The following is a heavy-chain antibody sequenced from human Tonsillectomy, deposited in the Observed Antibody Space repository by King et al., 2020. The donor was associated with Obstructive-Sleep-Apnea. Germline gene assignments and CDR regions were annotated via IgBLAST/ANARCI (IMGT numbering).Heavy chain of an antibody. Sequence: VQLVESGGGLVKPGWSLRLSCAASGVTFSNAWMSWVRQSPGKGLEWCGRITSKTDGGTTDYAAPVTGSCTISRDDSENTLYLQMNSLKTEDTAVYYCSTAGSTGTTRGYWGQGTLVTVSS. J-gene: IGHJ4*02. CDR3: STAGSTGTTRGY. CDR1: GVTFSNAW. V-gene: IGHV3-15*01. CDR2: ITSKTDGGTT. D-gene: IGHD1-7*01.